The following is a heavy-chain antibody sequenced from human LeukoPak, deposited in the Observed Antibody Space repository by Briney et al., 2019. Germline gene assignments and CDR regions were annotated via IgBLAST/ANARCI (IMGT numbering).Heavy chain of an antibody. CDR1: GGSISGYY. V-gene: IGHV4-59*08. J-gene: IGHJ6*02. CDR3: ARHSQKNSYYGMDV. CDR2: IYSSGST. Sequence: SETLSLTCTVSGGSISGYYWAWIRQPPGKGLEWIGYIYSSGSTNYNSSLKSRVTISVDTSKNQFSLNLSSVTAADTAVYYCARHSQKNSYYGMDVWGQGTTVTVSS.